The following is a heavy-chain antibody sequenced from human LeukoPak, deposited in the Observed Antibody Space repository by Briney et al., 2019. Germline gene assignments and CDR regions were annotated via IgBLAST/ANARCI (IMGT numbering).Heavy chain of an antibody. CDR3: ARDYYGSGDY. J-gene: IGHJ4*02. D-gene: IGHD3-10*01. Sequence: PGGSLRLSCAASGFTFSSYWMHWVRQAPGKGLVWVSRINNDGSNTFYADSVKGRFTISRDNAKNTLFLQMNSLRVEDTAVYYCARDYYGSGDYWGQGTLVTVSS. V-gene: IGHV3-74*01. CDR1: GFTFSSYW. CDR2: INNDGSNT.